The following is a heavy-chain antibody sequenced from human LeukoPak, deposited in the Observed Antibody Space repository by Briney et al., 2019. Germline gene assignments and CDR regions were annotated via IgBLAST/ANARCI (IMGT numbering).Heavy chain of an antibody. J-gene: IGHJ6*02. Sequence: PSETLSLTCAVYGGSFSGYYWSWIRQPPGKGLEWIGEINHSGSTNYNPSLKSRVTISVDTSKNQFSLKLSSVTAADTAVYYCARDRYCSSTSCYFRRSGYYYYGMDVWGQGTTVTVSS. V-gene: IGHV4-34*01. D-gene: IGHD2-2*01. CDR3: ARDRYCSSTSCYFRRSGYYYYGMDV. CDR2: INHSGST. CDR1: GGSFSGYY.